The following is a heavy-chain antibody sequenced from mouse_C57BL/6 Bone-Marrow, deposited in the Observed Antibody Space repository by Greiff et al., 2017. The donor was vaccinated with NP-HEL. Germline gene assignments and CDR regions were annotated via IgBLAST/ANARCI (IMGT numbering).Heavy chain of an antibody. J-gene: IGHJ2*01. V-gene: IGHV14-1*01. Sequence: VQLQQSGAELVRPGASVKLSCTASGFNIKDYYMHWVKQRPEQGLEWIGRIDPEDGDTESAPKFQGKSTMTADTSSNTAYLQLSSLTSEDTAVYYCTTVSIYYGYDVEGYWGQGTTLTVSS. CDR1: GFNIKDYY. CDR2: IDPEDGDT. CDR3: TTVSIYYGYDVEGY. D-gene: IGHD2-2*01.